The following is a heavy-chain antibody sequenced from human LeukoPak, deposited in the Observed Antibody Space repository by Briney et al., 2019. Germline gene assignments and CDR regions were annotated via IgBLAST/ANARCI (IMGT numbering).Heavy chain of an antibody. J-gene: IGHJ4*02. V-gene: IGHV4-61*02. D-gene: IGHD3-3*01. CDR3: ARGFDPGDDFWSGYSYYFDY. Sequence: SQTLSLTCTVSGGSISSGSYYWSWIRQPAGKGLEWIGRIYTSGSTNYNPSLKSRVTISVDTSKNQFSLKLSSVTAADTAVYYCARGFDPGDDFWSGYSYYFDYWGQGTLVTVSS. CDR1: GGSISSGSYY. CDR2: IYTSGST.